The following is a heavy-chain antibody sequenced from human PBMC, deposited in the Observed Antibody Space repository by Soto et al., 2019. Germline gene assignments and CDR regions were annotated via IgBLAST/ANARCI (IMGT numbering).Heavy chain of an antibody. CDR3: ARREQWLENYDF. CDR1: GYTFTGYY. V-gene: IGHV1-2*02. J-gene: IGHJ4*02. CDR2: INPNNGDS. Sequence: ASVKVSCKTSGYTFTGYYIHWIRQAPGQGLEWMGWINPNNGDSDYSQEFQGRVTMTSDTSITTAYMQLTRLRSDDTAVYYCARREQWLENYDFWGQGYLVTVSS. D-gene: IGHD6-19*01.